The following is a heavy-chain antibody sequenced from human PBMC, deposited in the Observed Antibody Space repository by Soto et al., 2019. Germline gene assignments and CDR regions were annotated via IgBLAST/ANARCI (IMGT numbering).Heavy chain of an antibody. D-gene: IGHD1-20*01. CDR3: AIRILTGTEPGVFDY. Sequence: PGGSLRLSCAASGFTFSSYSMNWVRQAPGKGLEWVSSISSSSSYIYYADSVKGRFTISRDNAKNSLYLQMNSLRAEDTAVYYCAIRILTGTEPGVFDYWGQGTLVTGSS. V-gene: IGHV3-21*01. CDR2: ISSSSSYI. J-gene: IGHJ4*02. CDR1: GFTFSSYS.